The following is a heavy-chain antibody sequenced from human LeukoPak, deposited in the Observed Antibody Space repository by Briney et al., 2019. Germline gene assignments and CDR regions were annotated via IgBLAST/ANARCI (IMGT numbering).Heavy chain of an antibody. CDR1: GGSISSYY. CDR2: IYYSGIT. Sequence: PSETLSLTCTVSGGSISSYYWSWIRQPPGKGLEWIGYIYYSGITNYNPSLKSRVTISVDTSKNQFSLKLSSVTAADTAVYYCARQASAANYDFWSGTRNDAFDIWGQGTMVTVSS. D-gene: IGHD3-3*01. V-gene: IGHV4-59*08. CDR3: ARQASAANYDFWSGTRNDAFDI. J-gene: IGHJ3*02.